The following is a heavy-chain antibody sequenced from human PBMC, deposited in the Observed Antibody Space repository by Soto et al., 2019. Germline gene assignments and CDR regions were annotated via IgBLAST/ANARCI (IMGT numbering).Heavy chain of an antibody. V-gene: IGHV6-1*01. CDR2: TYYRSKWYN. CDR3: ARVSYYYDSSGYYPNYYYYGMDV. Sequence: TLSLTCAISGDSVSSNSAAWNWIRQSPSRGLEWLGRTYYRSKWYNDYAVSVKSRITINPDTSKNQFSLQLNSVTPEDTAVYYCARVSYYYDSSGYYPNYYYYGMDVWGQGTTVTVSS. CDR1: GDSVSSNSAA. D-gene: IGHD3-22*01. J-gene: IGHJ6*02.